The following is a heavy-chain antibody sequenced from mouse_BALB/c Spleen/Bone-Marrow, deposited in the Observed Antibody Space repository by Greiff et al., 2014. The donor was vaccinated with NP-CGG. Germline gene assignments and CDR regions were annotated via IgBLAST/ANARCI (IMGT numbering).Heavy chain of an antibody. CDR2: IRSKSNNYAT. Sequence: EVQVVESGGGLVQPKGSLKLSCAASGFTSNTYAMNWVRQAPGKDLEWVARIRSKSNNYATYYADSVKDRFTISRGESQNMLYLQMNNLKTEDTAMYYCVRQDYYGYGYFDVWGAGTTVTVSS. J-gene: IGHJ1*01. V-gene: IGHV10-1*02. CDR3: VRQDYYGYGYFDV. CDR1: GFTSNTYA. D-gene: IGHD1-1*01.